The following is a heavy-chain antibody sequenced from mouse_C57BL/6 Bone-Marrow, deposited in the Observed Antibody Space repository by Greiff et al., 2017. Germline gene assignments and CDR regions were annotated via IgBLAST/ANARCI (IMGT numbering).Heavy chain of an antibody. D-gene: IGHD2-10*01. CDR2: IDPENGDT. J-gene: IGHJ2*01. Sequence: EVQLQQSGAELVRPGASVKLSCTASGFNIKDDYMHWVKQRPEQGLEWIGWIDPENGDTEYASKFQGKATITADTSSNTAYLQLSSLTSEDTAVYYCTTPYYPVDYWGQGTTLTVSS. V-gene: IGHV14-4*01. CDR3: TTPYYPVDY. CDR1: GFNIKDDY.